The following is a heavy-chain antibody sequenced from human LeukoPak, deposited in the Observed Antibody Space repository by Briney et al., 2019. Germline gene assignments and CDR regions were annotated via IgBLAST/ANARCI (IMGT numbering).Heavy chain of an antibody. CDR3: ASFRTGYSYYFDY. V-gene: IGHV3-48*01. J-gene: IGHJ4*02. Sequence: PGGSLRLSCAASGFTFSSYSLNWVRQAPGKGLEWVSKITSSSSSIKYADSVKGRFTISRDNAKNSLYLQMSSLRAEDTAVYYCASFRTGYSYYFDYWGQGILVTVSS. D-gene: IGHD3/OR15-3a*01. CDR1: GFTFSSYS. CDR2: ITSSSSSI.